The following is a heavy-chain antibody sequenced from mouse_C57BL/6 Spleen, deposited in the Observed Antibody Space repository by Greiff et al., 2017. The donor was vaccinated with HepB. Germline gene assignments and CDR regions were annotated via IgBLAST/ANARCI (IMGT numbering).Heavy chain of an antibody. CDR1: GYTFTSYW. CDR2: IDPSDSET. V-gene: IGHV1-52*01. D-gene: IGHD2-4*01. CDR3: AVYYDSRYYFDY. J-gene: IGHJ2*01. Sequence: QVQLKQPGAELVRPGSSVKLSCKASGYTFTSYWMHWVKQRPIQGLEWIGNIDPSDSETHYNQKFKDKATLTVDKSSSTAYMQLSSLTSEDSAVYYCAVYYDSRYYFDYWGQGTTLTVSS.